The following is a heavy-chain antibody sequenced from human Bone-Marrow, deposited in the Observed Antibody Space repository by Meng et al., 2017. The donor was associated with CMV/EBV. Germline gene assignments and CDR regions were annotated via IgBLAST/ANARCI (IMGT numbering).Heavy chain of an antibody. CDR1: GDSISSFY. D-gene: IGHD5-18*01. CDR2: ISYSGTT. Sequence: SETLSLTCTVSGDSISSFYWHWIRQSPGKGLEWIGYISYSGTTNYYPSLKSRVTISRDTSQNQFSLKLTSVTPADTAVYYCAREYSSFDYWGQGTLVTVSS. J-gene: IGHJ4*02. CDR3: AREYSSFDY. V-gene: IGHV4-59*01.